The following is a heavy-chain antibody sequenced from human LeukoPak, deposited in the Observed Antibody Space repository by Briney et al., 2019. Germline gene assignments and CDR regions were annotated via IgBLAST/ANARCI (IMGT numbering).Heavy chain of an antibody. J-gene: IGHJ4*02. D-gene: IGHD1-1*01. CDR2: VSYSGTT. Sequence: SETLSLTCTVSGGSISNYYWNWIRQSPGKGLEWIGYVSYSGTTNYNPSLKSRVTIPVDTSKNQFSLKVNSVTAADTAVYYCARGLGYGYYFDYWGQGTLVTVSS. CDR1: GGSISNYY. CDR3: ARGLGYGYYFDY. V-gene: IGHV4-59*01.